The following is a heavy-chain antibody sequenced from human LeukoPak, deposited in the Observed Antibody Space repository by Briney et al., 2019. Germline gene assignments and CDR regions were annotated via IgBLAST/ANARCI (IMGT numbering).Heavy chain of an antibody. CDR3: ARLGSGSTAFDY. CDR2: IYYSGST. V-gene: IGHV4-39*01. J-gene: IGHJ4*02. Sequence: SETLSLTCTVSGGSISSNNYYWGWIRQPPGKGLEWIGSIYYSGSTYYNPSLKSRVTISVDTSKEQFSLRVASVTAADTAVYSCARLGSGSTAFDYWGQGTLVTVSS. D-gene: IGHD1-26*01. CDR1: GGSISSNNYY.